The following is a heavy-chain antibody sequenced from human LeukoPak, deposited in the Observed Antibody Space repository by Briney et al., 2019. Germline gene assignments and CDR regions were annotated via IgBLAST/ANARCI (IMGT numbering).Heavy chain of an antibody. J-gene: IGHJ4*02. CDR1: GFTFSSYS. CDR3: ARTLTGTNY. V-gene: IGHV3-21*01. Sequence: PGGSLRLSCAASGFTFSSYSMNWVRQAPGKGLEWLSSISRSSRNIYYADSVKGRFTISRDNAKNSLYLQMNSLRAEDTAVYYCARTLTGTNYWGQGTLVTVSS. CDR2: ISRSSRNI. D-gene: IGHD1-7*01.